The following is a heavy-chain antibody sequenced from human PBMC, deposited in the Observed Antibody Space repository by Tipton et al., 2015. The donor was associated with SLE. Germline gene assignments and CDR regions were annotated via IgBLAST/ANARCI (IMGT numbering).Heavy chain of an antibody. CDR2: IYPGDSDT. CDR3: ARREPPAAGTGNWFDP. Sequence: QSGAEVKKPGESLKISCKGSGYSFTSYWIGWVRQMPGKGLEWMGIIYPGDSDTRYSPSFQGQVTISADKSISTAYLQWSSLKASDTAMYYCARREPPAAGTGNWFDPWGQGTLVTVSS. D-gene: IGHD6-13*01. CDR1: GYSFTSYW. J-gene: IGHJ5*02. V-gene: IGHV5-51*01.